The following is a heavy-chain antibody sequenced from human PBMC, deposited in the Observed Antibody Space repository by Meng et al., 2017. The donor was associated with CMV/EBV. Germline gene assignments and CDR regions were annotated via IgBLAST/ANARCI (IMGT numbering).Heavy chain of an antibody. Sequence: VQVVWPGAELKKPAAAWQVSSKASLSPFSGYYMHWVRQASVRGLEWVGWINPDSGCTNYAKKCPGSVTMTRDTSISTAWMKPSRLRYVETAVYSCARFCLARLPFVRGYDACFDYWGQGTLVTVSS. V-gene: IGHV1-2*02. J-gene: IGHJ4*02. CDR3: ARFCLARLPFVRGYDACFDY. CDR1: LSPFSGYY. CDR2: INPDSGCT. D-gene: IGHD5-12*01.